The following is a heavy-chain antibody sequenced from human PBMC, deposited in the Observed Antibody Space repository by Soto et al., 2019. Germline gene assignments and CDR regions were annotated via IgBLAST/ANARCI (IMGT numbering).Heavy chain of an antibody. Sequence: PXVSLSLSCATSGFTVSDYAMHWVRQAPGQGLEWVAAISFDGSNTYYADSLTGRFTISRDPSKNTLYLDTNSLRPEDTAVYYCAKIRMVTAMFQMDVWGQRTTVTVSS. CDR3: AKIRMVTAMFQMDV. CDR1: GFTVSDYA. V-gene: IGHV3-30*18. CDR2: ISFDGSNT. D-gene: IGHD2-21*02. J-gene: IGHJ6*02.